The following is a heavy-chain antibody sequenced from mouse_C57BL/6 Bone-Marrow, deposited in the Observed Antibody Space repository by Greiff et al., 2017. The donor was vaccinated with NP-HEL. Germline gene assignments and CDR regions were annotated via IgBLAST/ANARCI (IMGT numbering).Heavy chain of an antibody. CDR2: ISSGGDYI. Sequence: EVQGVESGEGLVKPGGSLKLSCAASGFTFSSYAMSWVRQTPEKRLEWVAYISSGGDYIYYADTVKGRFTISRDNARNTLYLQMSSLKSEDTAMYYCTRDRTMITTKGYYYAMDYWGQGTSVTVSS. CDR3: TRDRTMITTKGYYYAMDY. J-gene: IGHJ4*01. CDR1: GFTFSSYA. D-gene: IGHD2-4*01. V-gene: IGHV5-9-1*02.